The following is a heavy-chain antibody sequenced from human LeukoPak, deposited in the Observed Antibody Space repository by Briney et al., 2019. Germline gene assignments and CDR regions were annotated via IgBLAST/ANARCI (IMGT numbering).Heavy chain of an antibody. CDR3: ARLEGGVIVDY. Sequence: GESLRISCKGSGYSFTSYRITWVRQMPGKGLEWMGRIDPSESYTNYSPSFQGHVTISADKSITTAYLQWSSLKASDTAMYYCARLEGGVIVDYWGQGTLVTVSS. V-gene: IGHV5-10-1*01. J-gene: IGHJ4*02. D-gene: IGHD3-16*02. CDR1: GYSFTSYR. CDR2: IDPSESYT.